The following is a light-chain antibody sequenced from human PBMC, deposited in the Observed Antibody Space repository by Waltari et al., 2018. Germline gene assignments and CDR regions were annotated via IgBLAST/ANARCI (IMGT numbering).Light chain of an antibody. J-gene: IGLJ3*02. CDR1: SGHSSNI. CDR2: VNRDGSH. V-gene: IGLV4-69*01. CDR3: QTGGHGTWV. Sequence: QLVLTQSPSASASLGASVKLTCTLSSGHSSNIIAWLQQQPKKGPRFLMKVNRDGSHSKGDEIPDRFSGPSSGAERYLTISSLQSEDEADYYCQTGGHGTWVFGGGTKLTVL.